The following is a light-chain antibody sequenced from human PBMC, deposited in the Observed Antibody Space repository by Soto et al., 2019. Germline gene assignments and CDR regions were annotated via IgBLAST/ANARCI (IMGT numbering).Light chain of an antibody. CDR1: NSDVGSYNL. Sequence: QSVLTQPASVSGSPRQSITISCTGTNSDVGSYNLVSWFQQHPGKAPKLVIYEVTKRPSGVSDRFSGSKSGNTASLTISGLQAGDEADYYCFSYAGDSVYVFGTGTKVT. J-gene: IGLJ1*01. CDR3: FSYAGDSVYV. CDR2: EVT. V-gene: IGLV2-23*02.